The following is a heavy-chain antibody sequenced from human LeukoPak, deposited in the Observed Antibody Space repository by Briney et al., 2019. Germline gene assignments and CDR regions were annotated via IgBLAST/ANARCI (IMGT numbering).Heavy chain of an antibody. CDR2: IYYSGST. CDR1: GGSISSSSYY. Sequence: SETLSLTCTVSGGSISSSSYYWGWIRQPPGKGLEWIGSIYYSGSTYYNPSLKSRVTISVDTSKNQFSLKLSSVTAADTAVYYCARGKGYYYGSGSYKFSWFDPWGQGTLVTVSS. CDR3: ARGKGYYYGSGSYKFSWFDP. D-gene: IGHD3-10*01. V-gene: IGHV4-39*01. J-gene: IGHJ5*02.